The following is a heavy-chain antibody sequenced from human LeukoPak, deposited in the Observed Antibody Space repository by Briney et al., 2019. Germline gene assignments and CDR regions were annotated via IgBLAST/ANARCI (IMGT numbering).Heavy chain of an antibody. CDR3: ATGCSGGSCYGYFQH. D-gene: IGHD2-15*01. J-gene: IGHJ1*01. V-gene: IGHV3-30*03. Sequence: GGSLRLSCAASGFTFSSYGMHWVRHAPGKGLEWVAVISYDGSNIYYADSVKGRFTISRDNSKNTLFLQMNSLRADDTAVYYCATGCSGGSCYGYFQHWGQGTLVTVSS. CDR1: GFTFSSYG. CDR2: ISYDGSNI.